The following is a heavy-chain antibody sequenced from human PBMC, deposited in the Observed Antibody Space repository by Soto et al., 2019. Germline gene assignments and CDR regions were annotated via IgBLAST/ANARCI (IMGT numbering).Heavy chain of an antibody. CDR3: SKGSHRAAVADGYFDY. J-gene: IGHJ4*02. D-gene: IGHD6-19*01. Sequence: GGSLRLSCAASGFTFSSYAMSWVRQAPGKGLEWVSAISGSGGSTYYADYVKGRFTISRDNSKNMLYLQKNSLRAEDTAVAYCSKGSHRAAVADGYFDYWGQGTLVTVSS. CDR2: ISGSGGST. CDR1: GFTFSSYA. V-gene: IGHV3-23*01.